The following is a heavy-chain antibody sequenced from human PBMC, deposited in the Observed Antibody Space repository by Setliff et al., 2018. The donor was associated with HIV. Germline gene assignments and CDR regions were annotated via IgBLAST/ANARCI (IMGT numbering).Heavy chain of an antibody. Sequence: SETLSLTCTVSGGSISSGDYYWSWIRQHPRKGLEWIGYIYYAGSTYYNPSLKSRVTISVDTSKNQFSLKLSSVTAADTAVYYCARAPFYYGSGSYQTFDYWGQGTLVTVSS. CDR2: IYYAGST. J-gene: IGHJ4*02. CDR1: GGSISSGDYY. CDR3: ARAPFYYGSGSYQTFDY. D-gene: IGHD3-10*01. V-gene: IGHV4-31*03.